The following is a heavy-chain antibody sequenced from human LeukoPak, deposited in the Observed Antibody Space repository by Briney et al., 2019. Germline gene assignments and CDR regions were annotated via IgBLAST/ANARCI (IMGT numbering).Heavy chain of an antibody. V-gene: IGHV3-23*01. CDR1: GYTFRNYD. Sequence: GGSLRLSCAASGYTFRNYDLSWVRQAPGQGLEWVSTINGSGVDTDYADSVKDRFTISRDNSRNTLYMEMNSLRSEDTAVYYWAKHQDWTVSVPDYWGQGTLVTVSS. J-gene: IGHJ4*02. CDR2: INGSGVDT. D-gene: IGHD3/OR15-3a*01. CDR3: AKHQDWTVSVPDY.